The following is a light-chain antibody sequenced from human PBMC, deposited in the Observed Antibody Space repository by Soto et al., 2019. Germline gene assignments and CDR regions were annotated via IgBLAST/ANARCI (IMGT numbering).Light chain of an antibody. CDR1: SSDVGGYNY. CDR2: EVS. Sequence: QSALTQPASVSGSPGQSITISCTGTSSDVGGYNYVSWYQQHPGKAPKLMIYEVSNRPSGVSNRFSGSKSGNTASLTISGLQAEDEADYYCSSYTSSSTLEVFGGGTKHRP. V-gene: IGLV2-14*01. CDR3: SSYTSSSTLEV. J-gene: IGLJ3*02.